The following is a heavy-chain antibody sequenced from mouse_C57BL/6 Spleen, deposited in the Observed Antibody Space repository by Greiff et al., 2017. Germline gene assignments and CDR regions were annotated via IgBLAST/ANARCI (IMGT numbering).Heavy chain of an antibody. CDR1: DFIFITAG. Sequence: EVKVEGSEGGWVQLGGPMKPLCAPLDFIFITAGLAWSRRSPKKGLEWVAEIRNKANNHATYYAESVKGRFTISRDDSKSSVYLQMNSLRAEDTGIYYCTTYGYDRYFDYWGQGTTLTVSS. V-gene: IGHV6-6*01. D-gene: IGHD2-2*01. CDR2: IRNKANNHAT. J-gene: IGHJ2*01. CDR3: TTYGYDRYFDY.